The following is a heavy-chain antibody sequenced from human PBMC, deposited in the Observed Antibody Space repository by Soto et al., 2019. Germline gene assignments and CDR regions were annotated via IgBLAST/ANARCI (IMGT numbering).Heavy chain of an antibody. D-gene: IGHD2-15*01. CDR1: GYTFTSYG. Sequence: QVQLVQSGAEVKKPGASVKVSCKASGYTFTSYGISWVRQAPGQGLEWMGWISAYNGNTNYAQKLQGRVTMTTDTSTSTAYMELRSLRSDDTAVYYCAREYAGRYCSGGSCYLPIDYYYYYGMDVWGQGTTVTVSS. CDR2: ISAYNGNT. CDR3: AREYAGRYCSGGSCYLPIDYYYYYGMDV. J-gene: IGHJ6*02. V-gene: IGHV1-18*01.